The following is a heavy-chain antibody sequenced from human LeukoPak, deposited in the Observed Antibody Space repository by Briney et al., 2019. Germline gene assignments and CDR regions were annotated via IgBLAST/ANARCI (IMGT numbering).Heavy chain of an antibody. V-gene: IGHV3-48*04. CDR3: ATIPRVGATHDAFDI. CDR1: GFTFSSYW. D-gene: IGHD1-26*01. J-gene: IGHJ3*02. CDR2: ISSSGSTI. Sequence: GGSLRLSCVASGFTFSSYWMTWARQGPGKGLEWVSYISSSGSTIYYADSVKGRFTISRDNAKNSLYLQMNSLRAEDTAVYYCATIPRVGATHDAFDIWGQGTMVTVSS.